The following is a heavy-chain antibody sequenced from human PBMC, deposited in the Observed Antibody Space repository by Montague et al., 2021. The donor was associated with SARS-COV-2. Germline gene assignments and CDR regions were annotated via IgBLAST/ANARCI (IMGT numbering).Heavy chain of an antibody. CDR2: IYYSGST. D-gene: IGHD6-13*01. V-gene: IGHV4-39*07. J-gene: IGHJ6*02. CDR3: ARVGRQQLVRLSGMDV. Sequence: SETLSLTCTVSGGSISSSSYDWGWTRQPPGKGLEWIGSIYYSGSTXYKPSLKSRVTISVDTSKNQFSLKLSSVTAADTAVYYCARVGRQQLVRLSGMDVWGQGTTVTVAS. CDR1: GGSISSSSYD.